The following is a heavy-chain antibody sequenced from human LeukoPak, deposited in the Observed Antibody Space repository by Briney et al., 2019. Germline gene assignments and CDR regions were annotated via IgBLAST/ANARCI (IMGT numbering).Heavy chain of an antibody. J-gene: IGHJ4*02. CDR1: GFTVIIND. CDR3: ARGVEPLAANTLAY. Sequence: GGSQSLFCAVSGFTVIINDMTWARQAPGKGLEWVSVLYSEGNTKYADSVQGRFTTSRDNSKNTLYLEMNSLSPDDTAVYYCARGVEPLAANTLAYWGQGNLVTVSS. CDR2: LYSEGNT. V-gene: IGHV3-53*01. D-gene: IGHD1-14*01.